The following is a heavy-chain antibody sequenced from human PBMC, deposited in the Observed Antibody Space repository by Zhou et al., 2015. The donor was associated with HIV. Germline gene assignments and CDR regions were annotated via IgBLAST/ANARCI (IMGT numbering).Heavy chain of an antibody. CDR1: GGTFSSYT. V-gene: IGHV1-69*08. J-gene: IGHJ6*02. Sequence: QVQLVQSGAEVKKPGSSVKVSCKASGGTFSSYTISWVRQAPGQGLEWMGRIIPILGIANYAQKFQGRVTITADKSTSTAYMELSSLRSEDTAVYYCARDYHRKYSSSSRTYYYYGMDVWGQGTTVTVSS. CDR3: ARDYHRKYSSSSRTYYYYGMDV. CDR2: IIPILGIA. D-gene: IGHD6-6*01.